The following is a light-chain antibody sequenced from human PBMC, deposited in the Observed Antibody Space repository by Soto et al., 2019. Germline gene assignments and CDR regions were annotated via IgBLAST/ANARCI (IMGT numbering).Light chain of an antibody. CDR1: QSVSNY. CDR3: QQRRNCLQLT. CDR2: DAS. Sequence: EIVLTQSPATLSLSPGERATLSCRASQSVSNYLAWYQHKPGQAPRLLISDASNRATGIPARFSGSGSGTDFTLTISSLEPEYFSVYYCQQRRNCLQLTFGGGPKLEIK. J-gene: IGKJ4*01. V-gene: IGKV3-11*01.